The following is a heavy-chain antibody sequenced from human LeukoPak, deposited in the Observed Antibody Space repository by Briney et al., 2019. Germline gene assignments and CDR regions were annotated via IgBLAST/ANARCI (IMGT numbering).Heavy chain of an antibody. Sequence: SETLSLTCTVSGGSISSSSYYWGWIRQPPGKGLEWIGSIYYSGSTYYNPSLKSRVTISVDTSKNQFSLELSSVTAADTAVYYCARRDGSGSLRGVFYWGQGTLVTVSS. CDR2: IYYSGST. CDR1: GGSISSSSYY. J-gene: IGHJ4*02. D-gene: IGHD3-10*01. CDR3: ARRDGSGSLRGVFY. V-gene: IGHV4-39*01.